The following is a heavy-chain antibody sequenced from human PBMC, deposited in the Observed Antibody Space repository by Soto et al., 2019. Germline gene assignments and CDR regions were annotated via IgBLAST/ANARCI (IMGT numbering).Heavy chain of an antibody. CDR2: IIPIFGTA. Sequence: QVQLVQSGAEVKKPGSSVMVSCKASGGTFSSYAISWVRQAPGQGLEWMGGIIPIFGTANYAQKFQGRVTITADESTSTAYMELSSLRSEDTAVYYCASCGGDCYYYYYYGMDVWGQWTTVTVSS. V-gene: IGHV1-69*01. CDR1: GGTFSSYA. D-gene: IGHD2-21*02. J-gene: IGHJ6*02. CDR3: ASCGGDCYYYYYYGMDV.